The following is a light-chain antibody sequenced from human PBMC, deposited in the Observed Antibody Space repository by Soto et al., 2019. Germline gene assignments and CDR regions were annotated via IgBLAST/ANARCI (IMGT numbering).Light chain of an antibody. J-gene: IGKJ4*01. Sequence: EIVLTQSPGTLSLSPGERATLSCRASQSVSSSYLAWYQQKPGQAPRLLIYGASGRATGIPDRFSGSGSGTDSTLTISRLQLNDFAVSYSQPYGRSSLTFGGGTNVEIK. CDR2: GAS. V-gene: IGKV3-20*01. CDR1: QSVSSSY. CDR3: QPYGRSSLT.